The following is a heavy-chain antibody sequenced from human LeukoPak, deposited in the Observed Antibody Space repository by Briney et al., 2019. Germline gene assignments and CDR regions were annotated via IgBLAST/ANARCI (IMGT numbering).Heavy chain of an antibody. CDR2: ISYDVNIK. J-gene: IGHJ4*02. D-gene: IGHD6-19*01. Sequence: GGSLRLSCAASGFTFSRFAMHWVRQAPGKGPEWVAVISYDVNIKYNADSVKGRFTISRDNSKNTLYLQMTSLRAEDTAVYYCARGGIQVSGIDEYDYWGQGTLVTVSS. V-gene: IGHV3-30*07. CDR1: GFTFSRFA. CDR3: ARGGIQVSGIDEYDY.